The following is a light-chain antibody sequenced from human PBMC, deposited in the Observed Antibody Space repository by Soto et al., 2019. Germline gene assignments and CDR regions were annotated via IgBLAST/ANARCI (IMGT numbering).Light chain of an antibody. Sequence: EIVLTQSPATLSLSPGERATLSCRASQSVSSYLAWYQQKPGQAPRLLIYDASNRATGIPARFSGSESGTDFTLTISSLEPEDFAVYYCQQRSNWPPVFGPGTKVDIK. CDR3: QQRSNWPPV. CDR1: QSVSSY. J-gene: IGKJ3*01. CDR2: DAS. V-gene: IGKV3-11*01.